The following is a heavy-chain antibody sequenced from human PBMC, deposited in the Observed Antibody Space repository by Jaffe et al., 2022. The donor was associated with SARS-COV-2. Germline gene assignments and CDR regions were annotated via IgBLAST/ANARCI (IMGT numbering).Heavy chain of an antibody. Sequence: EVQLVQSGAEMKKPGESLRISCKGSGYSFAKYWIGWVRQMPGKGLEWMGVIYPDDSEITYSPSFQGQVTISADKSINTAYLQWSSLKASDTATYYCARFESMIRGVIKYYYYMDVWGEGTTVTVS. V-gene: IGHV5-51*01. J-gene: IGHJ6*03. CDR2: IYPDDSEI. CDR3: ARFESMIRGVIKYYYYMDV. CDR1: GYSFAKYW. D-gene: IGHD3-10*01.